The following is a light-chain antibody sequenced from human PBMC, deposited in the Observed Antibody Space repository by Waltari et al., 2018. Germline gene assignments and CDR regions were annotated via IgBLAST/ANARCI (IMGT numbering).Light chain of an antibody. CDR2: GND. J-gene: IGLJ2*01. CDR1: TSHIGANY. CDR3: GTWDNTLSPV. Sequence: QSVLTQPPSVSAAPGQKVTISCSGSTSHIGANYVSWYQQFPGAAPKVLIYGNDKRTTGIPDRVSASKSGTSATLDITGLQTGDEADYYCGTWDNTLSPVFGGGTTVTVL. V-gene: IGLV1-51*02.